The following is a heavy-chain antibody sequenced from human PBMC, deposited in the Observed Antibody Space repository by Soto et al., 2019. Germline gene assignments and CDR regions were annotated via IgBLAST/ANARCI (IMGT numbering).Heavy chain of an antibody. CDR2: RNPNRGNT. V-gene: IGHV1-8*01. Sequence: QVQLVQSGAEVKKPGASVKVSCKASGYTFTSYDINWVRQATGQGLEWMGWRNPNRGNTGYAQKFQGRVTMTRNTSISTAYMELSSLRSEDTAVYYCASGIAALDAFDIWGQGTMVTVSS. CDR1: GYTFTSYD. D-gene: IGHD6-6*01. CDR3: ASGIAALDAFDI. J-gene: IGHJ3*02.